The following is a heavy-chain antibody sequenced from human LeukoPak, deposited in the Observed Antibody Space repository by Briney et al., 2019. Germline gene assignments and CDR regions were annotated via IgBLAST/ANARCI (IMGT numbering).Heavy chain of an antibody. Sequence: GGSLRLSCAASGFTFSSYEMNWVRQAPGKGLEWVSYISSSGSTIYYADSVKGRFTIFRDNAKNSLYLQMNSLRAEDTAVYYCARDFGGGRDYWGQRTLVTVSS. CDR1: GFTFSSYE. CDR2: ISSSGSTI. CDR3: ARDFGGGRDY. D-gene: IGHD4-23*01. J-gene: IGHJ4*02. V-gene: IGHV3-48*03.